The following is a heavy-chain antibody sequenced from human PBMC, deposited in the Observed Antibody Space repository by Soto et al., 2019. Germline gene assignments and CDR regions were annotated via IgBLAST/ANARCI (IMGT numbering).Heavy chain of an antibody. V-gene: IGHV1-18*01. CDR3: ARDSYYGDYVDYHYGMDV. CDR1: GYTFTSYG. D-gene: IGHD4-17*01. J-gene: IGHJ6*02. CDR2: ISAYNGNT. Sequence: ASVKVSCKASGYTFTSYGISWVRQAPRQGLEWMGWISAYNGNTNYAQKLQGRVTMTTDTSTSTAYMELRSLRSDDTAVYYCARDSYYGDYVDYHYGMDVWGQGTTVTVSS.